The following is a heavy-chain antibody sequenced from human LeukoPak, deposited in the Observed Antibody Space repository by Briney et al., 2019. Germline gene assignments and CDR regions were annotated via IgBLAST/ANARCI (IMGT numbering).Heavy chain of an antibody. D-gene: IGHD1-26*01. CDR1: GGSISSGGYY. Sequence: SETLSLTCTVSGGSISSGGYYWSWIRQHPGKGLEWIGYIYYSGSTYYNPFLKSRVTISVDTSKNQFSLKLSSVTAADTAVYYCARAPIRATADFDYWGQGTLVTVSS. V-gene: IGHV4-31*03. J-gene: IGHJ4*02. CDR2: IYYSGST. CDR3: ARAPIRATADFDY.